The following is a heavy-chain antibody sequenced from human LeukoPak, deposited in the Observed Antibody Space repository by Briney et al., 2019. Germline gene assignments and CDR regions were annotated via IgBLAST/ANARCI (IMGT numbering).Heavy chain of an antibody. J-gene: IGHJ6*03. CDR1: GGSISSYY. CDR3: AGGCSSTSCYQDYYYYYMDV. D-gene: IGHD2-2*01. V-gene: IGHV4-59*01. CDR2: IYYSGST. Sequence: SETLSLTCTVSGGSISSYYWSWLRQPPGKGLEWIGYIYYSGSTNYNPSLKSRVTISVDTSKNQFSLKLSSVTAADTAVYYCAGGCSSTSCYQDYYYYYMDVWGKGTTVTVSS.